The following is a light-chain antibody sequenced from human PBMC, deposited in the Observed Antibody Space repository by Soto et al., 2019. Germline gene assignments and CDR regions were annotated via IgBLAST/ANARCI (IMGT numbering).Light chain of an antibody. CDR1: QSVSSSY. CDR3: HQYATSPRT. CDR2: GAS. V-gene: IGKV3-20*01. Sequence: EIVLTQSPGTLSLSPGERATLSCRASQSVSSSYLAWYQQKPGQAPRLLIYGASSRATGIPDGFSGSGSGTDFNLTVNRLAPEDFAVYYCHQYATSPRTFGQGTKVDIK. J-gene: IGKJ1*01.